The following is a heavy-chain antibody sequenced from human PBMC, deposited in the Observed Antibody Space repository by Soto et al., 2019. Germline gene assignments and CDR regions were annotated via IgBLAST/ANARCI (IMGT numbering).Heavy chain of an antibody. D-gene: IGHD5-12*01. CDR3: ARDYYRFNSGYGFSMDV. CDR2: ISYDGSNK. CDR1: GFTFSPFW. Sequence: GGSLRLSCAASGFTFSPFWMHWVRQAPGKGLEWVAVISYDGSNKYYADSVKGRFTISRDNSKNTLYLQMNSLRAEDTAVYYCARDYYRFNSGYGFSMDVWGQGTTVTVSS. J-gene: IGHJ6*02. V-gene: IGHV3-30*03.